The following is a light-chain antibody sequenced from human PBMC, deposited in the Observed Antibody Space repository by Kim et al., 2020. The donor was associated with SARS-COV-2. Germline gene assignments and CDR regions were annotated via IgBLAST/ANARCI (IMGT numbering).Light chain of an antibody. V-gene: IGKV3-20*01. J-gene: IGKJ2*01. CDR3: QQYGSSPRYT. Sequence: SPGERATPSCRASQSVSSSYLAWYQHKPGQAPRLLIYGASSRATGITDRFSGSGSGTDFTLTISRLEPEDFAVYYCQQYGSSPRYTFGQGTKLEI. CDR2: GAS. CDR1: QSVSSSY.